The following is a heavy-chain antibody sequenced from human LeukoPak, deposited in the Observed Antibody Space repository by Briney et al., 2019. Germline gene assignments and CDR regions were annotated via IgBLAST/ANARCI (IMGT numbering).Heavy chain of an antibody. J-gene: IGHJ4*02. D-gene: IGHD6-6*01. CDR1: GGSFSGYY. CDR2: INHSGST. CDR3: ARAIGRSARPGVSR. V-gene: IGHV4-34*01. Sequence: SETLSLTCAVYGGSFSGYYWSWIRQPPGKGLEWIGEINHSGSTNYNPSLKSRVTISVDTSKNQCSLKLSSVTAADTAVYYCARAIGRSARPGVSRWGQGTLVTVSS.